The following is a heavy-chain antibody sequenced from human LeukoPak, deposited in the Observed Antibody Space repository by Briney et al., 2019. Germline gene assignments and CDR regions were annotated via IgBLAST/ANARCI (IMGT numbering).Heavy chain of an antibody. CDR1: GGSISSYY. Sequence: PSETLSLTCTVSGGSISSYYWSWIRQPPGKGLEWIGYIYYSGSTNCNPSLKSRVTISVDTSKNQFSLKLSSVTAADTAVYYCARDGYSSGWYDIWGQGTLVTVSS. CDR2: IYYSGST. V-gene: IGHV4-59*01. J-gene: IGHJ5*02. D-gene: IGHD6-19*01. CDR3: ARDGYSSGWYDI.